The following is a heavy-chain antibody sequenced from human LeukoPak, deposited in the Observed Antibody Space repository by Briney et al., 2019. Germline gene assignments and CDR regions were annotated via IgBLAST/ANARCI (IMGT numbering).Heavy chain of an antibody. CDR1: GYTFTSYD. J-gene: IGHJ4*02. CDR2: MNPNSGNT. D-gene: IGHD3-10*01. Sequence: ASVKVSCKASGYTFTSYDINWVRQATGQGLEWMGWMNPNSGNTGYAQKFQGRVTMTRDTSISTAYMELSRLRSDDTAVYYCARDPNYGYFDYWGQGTLVTVSS. CDR3: ARDPNYGYFDY. V-gene: IGHV1-8*01.